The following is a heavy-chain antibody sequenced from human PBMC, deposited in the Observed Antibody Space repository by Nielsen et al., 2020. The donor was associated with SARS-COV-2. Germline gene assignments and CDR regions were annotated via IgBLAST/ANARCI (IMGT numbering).Heavy chain of an antibody. CDR3: ARHQNRYDSSGYYYAGPPQYYGMDV. CDR2: IYPGDSDT. V-gene: IGHV5-51*01. CDR1: GYSFTSYW. D-gene: IGHD3-22*01. J-gene: IGHJ6*02. Sequence: GGSLRLSCKGSGYSFTSYWIGWVRQIPGKGLEWMGIIYPGDSDTRYSPSFQGQVTISADKSISTAYLQWSSLKASDTAMYYCARHQNRYDSSGYYYAGPPQYYGMDVWGQGTTVTVSS.